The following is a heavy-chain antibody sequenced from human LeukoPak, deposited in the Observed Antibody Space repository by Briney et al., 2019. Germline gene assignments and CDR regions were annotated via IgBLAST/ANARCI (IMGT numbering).Heavy chain of an antibody. Sequence: ASVKVSCRASGYTFNVYYIHWVRQAPGQGLEWMGWISAYNGNTNYAQKLQGRVTMTTDTSTSTAYMELRSLRSDDTAVYYCARFGLGKHIEVAGIPFDIWGQGTMVTVSS. CDR1: GYTFNVYY. J-gene: IGHJ3*02. CDR3: ARFGLGKHIEVAGIPFDI. D-gene: IGHD6-19*01. V-gene: IGHV1-18*04. CDR2: ISAYNGNT.